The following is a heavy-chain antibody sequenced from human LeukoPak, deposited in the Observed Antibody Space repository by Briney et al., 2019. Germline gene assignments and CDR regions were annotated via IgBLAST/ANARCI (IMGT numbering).Heavy chain of an antibody. V-gene: IGHV3-30-3*01. D-gene: IGHD1-26*01. J-gene: IGHJ4*02. Sequence: GGSLRLSCAASGFTFSSYAMHWVRQAPGKGLEWVAVIPYDGSNKYYADSVKGRSTISRDNAKNSLYLQMNSLRAEDTAVYYCARESGSYYVFDYWGQGTLVTVSS. CDR2: IPYDGSNK. CDR1: GFTFSSYA. CDR3: ARESGSYYVFDY.